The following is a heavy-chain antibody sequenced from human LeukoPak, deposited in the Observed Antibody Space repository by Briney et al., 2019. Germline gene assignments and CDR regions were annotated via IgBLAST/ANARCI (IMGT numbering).Heavy chain of an antibody. CDR2: IIPIFGTA. J-gene: IGHJ4*02. Sequence: SVKVSCKASGVTFSSYAISWVRQAPGQGLEWMGGIIPIFGTANYAQKFQGRVTITADESTSTAYMELSSLRSEDTAVYYCYYYASGGSCYSEVDYWGQGTLVTVSS. V-gene: IGHV1-69*13. CDR1: GVTFSSYA. D-gene: IGHD2-15*01. CDR3: YYYASGGSCYSEVDY.